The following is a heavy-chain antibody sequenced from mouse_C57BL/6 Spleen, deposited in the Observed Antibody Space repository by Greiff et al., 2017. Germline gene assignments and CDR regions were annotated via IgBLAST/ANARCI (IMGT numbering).Heavy chain of an antibody. D-gene: IGHD1-1*02. J-gene: IGHJ2*01. CDR1: GFTFSDYY. V-gene: IGHV5-16*01. CDR3: ARDRGLVYFDY. Sequence: DVKLVESEGGLVQPGSSMKLSCTASGFTFSDYYMAWVRQVPEKGLEWVANINYDGSSTYYLDSLKSRFIISRDNAKNILYLQVSRLKSEDTATYYCARDRGLVYFDYWGQGTTLTVSS. CDR2: INYDGSST.